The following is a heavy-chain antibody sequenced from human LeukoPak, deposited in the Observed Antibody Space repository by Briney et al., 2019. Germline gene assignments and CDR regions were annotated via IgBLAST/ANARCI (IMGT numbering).Heavy chain of an antibody. Sequence: PSETLSLTCTVSGGSISSSSYYWGWIRQPPGKGLEWIGSMYYSGGPYYNPSLKSRVTISLDTSRNQFSLRLSSATAADTAVYYCARRIAVAGIFDYWGQGTLVTVSS. CDR1: GGSISSSSYY. CDR2: MYYSGGP. V-gene: IGHV4-39*07. J-gene: IGHJ4*02. D-gene: IGHD6-19*01. CDR3: ARRIAVAGIFDY.